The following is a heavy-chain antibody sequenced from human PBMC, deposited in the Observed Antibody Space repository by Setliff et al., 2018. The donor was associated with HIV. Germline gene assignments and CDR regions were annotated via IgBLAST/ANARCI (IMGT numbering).Heavy chain of an antibody. J-gene: IGHJ4*02. D-gene: IGHD3-22*01. V-gene: IGHV1-18*01. CDR1: GYTFTNFG. CDR3: SRDRIPSKWLLESDY. Sequence: ASVKVSCKASGYTFTNFGITWVRQAPGQGLEWMGWISPYNGNTNYAPELHGRVTMTTDTSTSTASLELRSLRSYDTAVYYCSRDRIPSKWLLESDYWGPGTLVTVSS. CDR2: ISPYNGNT.